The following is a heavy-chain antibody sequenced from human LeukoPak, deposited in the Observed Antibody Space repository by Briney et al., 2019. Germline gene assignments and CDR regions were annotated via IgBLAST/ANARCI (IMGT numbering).Heavy chain of an antibody. D-gene: IGHD1-7*01. V-gene: IGHV3-30-3*01. CDR1: GFTFSSYA. CDR3: ARELELRLGVEVYYYYGMDV. J-gene: IGHJ6*02. CDR2: ISYDGSNK. Sequence: PGRSLRLSCAASGFTFSSYAMHWVRQAPGKGLEWVAVISYDGSNKYYADSVKGRFTISRDNSKNTLYLQMNSLRAEDTAVYYCARELELRLGVEVYYYYGMDVWGQGITVTVSS.